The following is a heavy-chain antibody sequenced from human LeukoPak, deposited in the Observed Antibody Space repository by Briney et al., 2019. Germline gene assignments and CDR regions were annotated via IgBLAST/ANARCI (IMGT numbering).Heavy chain of an antibody. CDR2: INHSGST. V-gene: IGHV4-34*01. CDR1: GGFFSGYY. Sequence: PSETLSLTCAVYGGFFSGYYWSWIRQPPGKGLEWIGEINHSGSTNYNPSLKSRVTISVDTSKNQFSLKLSSVTAADTAVYYCARRVGGMDVWGQGTTVTVSS. J-gene: IGHJ6*02. CDR3: ARRVGGMDV.